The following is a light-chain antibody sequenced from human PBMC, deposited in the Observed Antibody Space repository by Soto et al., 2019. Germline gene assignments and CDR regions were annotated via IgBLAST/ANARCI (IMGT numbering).Light chain of an antibody. J-gene: IGLJ1*01. CDR2: EVS. CDR3: SSYTTGSTLYV. CDR1: SNDIGAYKY. Sequence: QSVLTQPASVSGSPGQSITISCTGSSNDIGAYKYVSWYQQYPGKAPKLIIFEVSNRPSGVSNRFSGSKSGNTASLTIAGLQAEDEADSHCSSYTTGSTLYVFGGGTKVTVL. V-gene: IGLV2-14*01.